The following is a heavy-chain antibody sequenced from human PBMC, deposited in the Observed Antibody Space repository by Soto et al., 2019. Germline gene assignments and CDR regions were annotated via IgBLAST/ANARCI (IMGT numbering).Heavy chain of an antibody. D-gene: IGHD2-8*01. CDR1: GFTLSSSV. Sequence: GGSLRLSWAASGFTLSSSVMHWVRQAPGKGLEWVAVISYDGSNKYYADSVRGRFTISRDNSKNTLYLQMNSLRAEDTAVYYCARDGEYCTNGVCYMGNSGAFDYWGQGTLVTVSS. CDR2: ISYDGSNK. V-gene: IGHV3-30-3*01. CDR3: ARDGEYCTNGVCYMGNSGAFDY. J-gene: IGHJ4*02.